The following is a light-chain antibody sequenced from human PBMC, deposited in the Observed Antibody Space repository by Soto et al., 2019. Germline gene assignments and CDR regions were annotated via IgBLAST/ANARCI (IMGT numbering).Light chain of an antibody. CDR2: GAS. Sequence: EIVLTQSPGTLSLSPGERATLSCRASQSVSSSYLAWYQQKPGQAPRLLIYGASSRATGIPDRFSGSGSGTDFTLTISRLAPEDFAVYYCQQYGSSLFTFGGGTKVEIK. CDR1: QSVSSSY. V-gene: IGKV3-20*01. CDR3: QQYGSSLFT. J-gene: IGKJ4*01.